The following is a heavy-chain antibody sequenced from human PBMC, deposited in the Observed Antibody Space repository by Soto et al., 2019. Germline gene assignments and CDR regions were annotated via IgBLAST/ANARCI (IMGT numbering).Heavy chain of an antibody. Sequence: SETLSLTFSVSGVSMSSYFWSWILQAPGRGLEWIGYTYHRGSTNYSPSLKSRVAISLDTSENQFSLKVSSVTAAETAVYYCARTGGYHRPLDYWGQGTPLTVSS. CDR1: GVSMSSYF. D-gene: IGHD6-25*01. CDR2: TYHRGST. J-gene: IGHJ4*02. CDR3: ARTGGYHRPLDY. V-gene: IGHV4-59*01.